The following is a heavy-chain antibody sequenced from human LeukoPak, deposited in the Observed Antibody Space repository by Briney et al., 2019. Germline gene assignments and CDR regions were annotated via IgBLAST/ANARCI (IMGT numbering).Heavy chain of an antibody. CDR3: AKVSDRDSSGYYWGFEY. V-gene: IGHV4-59*08. Sequence: SETLSLTCTGSGGSISGYYWSWIRQPPGKGLECIGYIYYSGSTNYNPSLKSRATISVDTSRNQFSLKLTSVTAADTAVYYCAKVSDRDSSGYYWGFEYWGQGTLVTVSS. CDR1: GGSISGYY. CDR2: IYYSGST. J-gene: IGHJ4*02. D-gene: IGHD3-22*01.